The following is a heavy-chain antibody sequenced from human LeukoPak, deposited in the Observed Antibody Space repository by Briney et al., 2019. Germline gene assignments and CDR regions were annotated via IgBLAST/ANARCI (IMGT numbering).Heavy chain of an antibody. D-gene: IGHD2-15*01. Sequence: ASVKVPCKASGYTFTSYDINWVRQATGQGLEWMGWMNPNSGNTGYAQKFQGRVTMTRNTSISTAYMELSSLRSEDTAVYYCARGRYCSGGSCYGDWFDPWGQGTLVTVSS. V-gene: IGHV1-8*01. CDR1: GYTFTSYD. CDR3: ARGRYCSGGSCYGDWFDP. J-gene: IGHJ5*02. CDR2: MNPNSGNT.